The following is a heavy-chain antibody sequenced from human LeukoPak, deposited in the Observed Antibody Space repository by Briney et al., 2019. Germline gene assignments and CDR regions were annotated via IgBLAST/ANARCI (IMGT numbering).Heavy chain of an antibody. CDR2: IYPGDSDT. V-gene: IGHV5-51*01. CDR3: ARCPSIAVAGTGFDY. J-gene: IGHJ4*02. D-gene: IGHD6-19*01. CDR1: GSSFTSYW. Sequence: GESLKISCKGSGSSFTSYWIGWARQMPGKGLEWMGIIYPGDSDTRYSPSFQGQVTISADKSISTAYLQWSSLKASDTAMYYCARCPSIAVAGTGFDYWGQGTLVTVSS.